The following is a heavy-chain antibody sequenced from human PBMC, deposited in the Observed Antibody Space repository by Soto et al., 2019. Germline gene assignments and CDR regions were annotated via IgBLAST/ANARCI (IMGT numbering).Heavy chain of an antibody. V-gene: IGHV3-30*03. J-gene: IGHJ4*02. Sequence: GGSLRLSCAASGFTFSSYRMHRVRQAPGKGLEWVAVIPYDGSNKYYADSVKGRFTISRDNSKNTLYLQMNSLRAEDTAVYYCARYCSGGSCYDYWVQGTLVTVSS. D-gene: IGHD2-15*01. CDR3: ARYCSGGSCYDY. CDR1: GFTFSSYR. CDR2: IPYDGSNK.